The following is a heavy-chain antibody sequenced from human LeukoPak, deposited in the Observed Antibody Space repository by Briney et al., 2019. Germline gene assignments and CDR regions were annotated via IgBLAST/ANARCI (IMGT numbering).Heavy chain of an antibody. V-gene: IGHV4-39*01. Sequence: PSETLSLTCTVSGGSISSSSYYWGWIRQPPGKGLEWIGSIYYSGSTYYNPSPKSRVTISVDTSKNQFSLKLSSVTAADTAVYYCARIPRVDFWSGYYHPQYGMDVWGQGTTVTVSS. CDR2: IYYSGST. CDR3: ARIPRVDFWSGYYHPQYGMDV. CDR1: GGSISSSSYY. D-gene: IGHD3-3*01. J-gene: IGHJ6*02.